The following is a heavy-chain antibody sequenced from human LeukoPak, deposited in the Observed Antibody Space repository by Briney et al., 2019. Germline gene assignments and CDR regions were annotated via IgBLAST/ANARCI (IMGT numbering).Heavy chain of an antibody. CDR3: TRVLSIVGATIIDY. V-gene: IGHV3-72*01. CDR1: GFPFSDHY. J-gene: IGHJ4*02. Sequence: GGSLRLSCTASGFPFSDHYIDWVRQAPGKGLEWVGRSRPKANDYTTDFAASVRGRFTISRDDSKNLLYLQMNSLKSEDTAVYYCTRVLSIVGATIIDYWGQGTLVTDSS. D-gene: IGHD1-26*01. CDR2: SRPKANDYTT.